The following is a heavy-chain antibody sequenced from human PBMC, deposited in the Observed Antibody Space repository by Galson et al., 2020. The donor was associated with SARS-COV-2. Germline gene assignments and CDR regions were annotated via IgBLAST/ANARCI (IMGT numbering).Heavy chain of an antibody. J-gene: IGHJ3*02. CDR2: IVVGSGNT. Sequence: GASVEVSCKASGFTFTSSAMQWVRQARGQRLEWIGWIVVGSGNTNYAQKFQERVTITRDMSTSTAYMKLSSLRSEDTAVYYCAAEQGDVLTDSSGYYYLGRANAFDIWGQGTMVTVSS. D-gene: IGHD3-22*01. CDR3: AAEQGDVLTDSSGYYYLGRANAFDI. V-gene: IGHV1-58*02. CDR1: GFTFTSSA.